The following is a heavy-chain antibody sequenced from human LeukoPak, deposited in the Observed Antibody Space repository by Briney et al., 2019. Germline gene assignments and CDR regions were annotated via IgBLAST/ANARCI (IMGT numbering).Heavy chain of an antibody. CDR3: ARESQRQELIAPDDAFDI. CDR2: ISRSNSYI. D-gene: IGHD1-1*01. V-gene: IGHV3-21*01. Sequence: PGGSLRLSCAASGFTFSRYSMNWVRQAPGKGLEWVSSISRSNSYIYYVDSVKGRFTISRDNTKNSLYLQMNSLRAEDTAVYYCARESQRQELIAPDDAFDIWGQGTMVTVSS. J-gene: IGHJ3*02. CDR1: GFTFSRYS.